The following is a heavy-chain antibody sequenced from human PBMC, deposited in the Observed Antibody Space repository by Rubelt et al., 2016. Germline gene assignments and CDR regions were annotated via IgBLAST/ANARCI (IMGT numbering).Heavy chain of an antibody. CDR3: VRAWGQGDS. V-gene: IGHV3-48*01. CDR1: GFAFSSNS. CDR2: ISRSSSPI. J-gene: IGHJ4*02. D-gene: IGHD3-16*01. Sequence: EVQLVESGGGLVQPGRSLRLSCATSGFAFSSNSMNWVRQAPGKGLEWVSYISRSSSPIYYADSVKGRFTGSREKAKYALYLQMNSLRAEDTAVYYCVRAWGQGDSWGQGTLVTVSS.